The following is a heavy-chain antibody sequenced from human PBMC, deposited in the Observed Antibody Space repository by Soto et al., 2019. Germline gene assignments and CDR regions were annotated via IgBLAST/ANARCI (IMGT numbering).Heavy chain of an antibody. Sequence: QVQLVESGGGVVQPGRSLRLSCAASGFTFSGYAMHWVRQAPGKGLEWVAVISYDGSNKYYADSVKGRFTISRDNSKNTLYLQMNSLRAEDTAVYYCARDFRGYEDEAFDIWGQGTMVTVSS. J-gene: IGHJ3*02. CDR2: ISYDGSNK. D-gene: IGHD5-12*01. CDR3: ARDFRGYEDEAFDI. CDR1: GFTFSGYA. V-gene: IGHV3-30-3*01.